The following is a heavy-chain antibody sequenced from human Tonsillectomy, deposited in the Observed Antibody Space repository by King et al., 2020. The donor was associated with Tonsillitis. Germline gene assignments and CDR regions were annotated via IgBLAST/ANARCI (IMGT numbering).Heavy chain of an antibody. Sequence: VQLQQWGAGLLKPSRTLSLTCAVSGGSFSDYFWTWIRQSPGKGLEWIGDINHSGFTDYNPSLKSRLTMSVDTSKSQFSLKLRSVTAAATAVYYCARGLRYFEWSPTGPSYYYYYGSDIWGQGTTVTVSS. D-gene: IGHD3-9*01. CDR1: GGSFSDYF. CDR3: ARGLRYFEWSPTGPSYYYYYGSDI. V-gene: IGHV4-34*01. CDR2: INHSGFT. J-gene: IGHJ6*02.